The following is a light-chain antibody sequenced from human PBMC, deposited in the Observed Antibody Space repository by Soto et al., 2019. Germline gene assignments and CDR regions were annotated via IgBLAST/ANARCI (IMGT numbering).Light chain of an antibody. CDR3: QQSYSTTWT. CDR2: AAS. V-gene: IGKV1-39*01. J-gene: IGKJ2*02. Sequence: DIPMTQSPSSLSASVGDRVTITCRASQSISSYLNWYQQKPGKAPKLLIYAASSLQSWVPSRFSGSGSGTDFTLTISSLQPEDFASYYCQQSYSTTWTFGQGTKLEI. CDR1: QSISSY.